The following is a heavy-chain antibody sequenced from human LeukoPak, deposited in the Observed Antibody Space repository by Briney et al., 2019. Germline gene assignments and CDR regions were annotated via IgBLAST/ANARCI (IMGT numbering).Heavy chain of an antibody. CDR1: GGSISSGGYY. V-gene: IGHV4-30-2*01. CDR2: IYHSGST. J-gene: IGHJ3*02. Sequence: SETLSLTCTVSGGSISSGGYYWSWIRQPPGKGLEWIGYIYHSGSTYYNPSLKSRVTISVDRSKNQFSLKLSSVTAADTAVYYCARGPREIDCSGGSCYFAGAFDIWGQGTMVTVSS. CDR3: ARGPREIDCSGGSCYFAGAFDI. D-gene: IGHD2-15*01.